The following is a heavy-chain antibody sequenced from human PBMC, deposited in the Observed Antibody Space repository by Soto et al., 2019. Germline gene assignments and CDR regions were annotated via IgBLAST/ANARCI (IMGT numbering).Heavy chain of an antibody. CDR3: GRPFAASNWYDF. CDR2: IYPEDSDT. V-gene: IGHV5-51*01. J-gene: IGHJ5*01. Sequence: GESLKISCKASGYSFTSYWIGWVRQMPGKGLELMGTIYPEDSDTRYSPSFRGQVTISADKSISTAYLQWSSLRASDTAVYYCGRPFAASNWYDFWGQGTLVTVSS. D-gene: IGHD2-15*01. CDR1: GYSFTSYW.